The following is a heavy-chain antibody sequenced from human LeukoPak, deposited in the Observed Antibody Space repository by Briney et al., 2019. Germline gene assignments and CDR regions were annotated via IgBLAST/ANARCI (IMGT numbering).Heavy chain of an antibody. CDR3: ARDRYRGDYYDSSGHPPSYFDY. CDR1: GGSISSYY. Sequence: SETLSLTCTVSGGSISSYYWSWNRQPAGKGLEWIGRIYTSGSTNYNPSLKSRVTMSVDTSKNQFSLKLSSVTAADTAVYYCARDRYRGDYYDSSGHPPSYFDYWGQGTLVTVSS. CDR2: IYTSGST. J-gene: IGHJ4*02. V-gene: IGHV4-4*07. D-gene: IGHD3-22*01.